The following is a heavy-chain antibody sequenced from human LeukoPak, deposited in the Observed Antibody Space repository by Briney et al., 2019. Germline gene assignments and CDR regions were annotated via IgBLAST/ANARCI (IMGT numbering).Heavy chain of an antibody. Sequence: GGSLRLSCTTSGFTFGDYAMSWVRQAPGKGLEWVGFIRRKAYGGTTEHAASVKGRFTISRDDSKSIAYLQMNSRKTEDTAVYYCQTYYYDSSGYYYIDQWGEGTLVTVSS. D-gene: IGHD3-22*01. CDR3: QTYYYDSSGYYYIDQ. J-gene: IGHJ4*02. CDR1: GFTFGDYA. CDR2: IRRKAYGGTT. V-gene: IGHV3-49*04.